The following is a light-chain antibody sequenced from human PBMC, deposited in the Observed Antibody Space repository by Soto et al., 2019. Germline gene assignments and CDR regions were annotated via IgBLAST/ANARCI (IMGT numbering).Light chain of an antibody. J-gene: IGLJ2*01. Sequence: QSVLTQPPSVSAAPGQKVTISCSGSSSNIGINYVSWYQQLPGTAPKLLIYDNNKRPSGIPDRYSGSKSGTSATLCITGLQAVVEADYYCGSWDSSLDFVVFGGGTKLTVL. V-gene: IGLV1-51*01. CDR2: DNN. CDR1: SSNIGINY. CDR3: GSWDSSLDFVV.